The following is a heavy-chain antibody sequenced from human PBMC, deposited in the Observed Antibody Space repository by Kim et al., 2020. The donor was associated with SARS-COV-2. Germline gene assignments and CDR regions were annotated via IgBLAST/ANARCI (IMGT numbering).Heavy chain of an antibody. V-gene: IGHV3-11*06. D-gene: IGHD6-19*01. Sequence: SGTGRLTISRDNAKKSLYLQMNSLRAEDTAVYYCASLHSSGWYDWYFDLWGRGTLVTVSS. J-gene: IGHJ2*01. CDR3: ASLHSSGWYDWYFDL.